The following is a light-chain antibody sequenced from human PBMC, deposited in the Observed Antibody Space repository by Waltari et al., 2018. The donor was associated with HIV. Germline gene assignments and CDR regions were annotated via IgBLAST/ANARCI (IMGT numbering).Light chain of an antibody. Sequence: DFQMPQSPATLSASVGDRVTITCRASQSISSWLAWYQQRPGKAPKVLIYKASSWGSGVPSRFSGSGSGTEFTLTISSRQPADFATYYCQQYDSYPLTFGGGTKVEIK. CDR3: QQYDSYPLT. CDR2: KAS. V-gene: IGKV1-5*03. J-gene: IGKJ4*01. CDR1: QSISSW.